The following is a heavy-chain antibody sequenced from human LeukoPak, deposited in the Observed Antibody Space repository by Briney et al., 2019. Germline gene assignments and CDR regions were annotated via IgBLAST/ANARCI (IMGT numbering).Heavy chain of an antibody. CDR3: ARDLHELELYYFDS. CDR1: GDTVSSNSAA. CDR2: SYYRSKWFN. Sequence: SQTLSLTCDISGDTVSSNSAAWSWIRQSPSRGLEWLGRSYYRSKWFNDYAMSVKGRMTINPDTSKNQFSLQLNSVTPEDTAVYYCARDLHELELYYFDSWGQGTLVIVSS. D-gene: IGHD1-7*01. V-gene: IGHV6-1*01. J-gene: IGHJ4*02.